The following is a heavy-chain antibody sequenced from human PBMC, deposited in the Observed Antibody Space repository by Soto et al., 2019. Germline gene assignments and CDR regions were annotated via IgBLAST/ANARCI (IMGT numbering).Heavy chain of an antibody. CDR3: ARAKGQCGGDCYSWFDH. D-gene: IGHD2-21*02. Sequence: SESLSLACTVSGGSMSSDYWGWIRQPAGKGLEGIGNIYYSGSTNYNPSLKSRVTISVDTPKNQFSLKLSSVTDADTAVYYCARAKGQCGGDCYSWFDHWGQGTLVTVSS. V-gene: IGHV4-59*01. J-gene: IGHJ5*02. CDR2: IYYSGST. CDR1: GGSMSSDY.